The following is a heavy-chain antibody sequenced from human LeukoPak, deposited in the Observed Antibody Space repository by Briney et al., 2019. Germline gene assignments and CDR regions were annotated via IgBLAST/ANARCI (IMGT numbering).Heavy chain of an antibody. CDR3: ARETGKRITIFGVVSAAFDI. CDR1: GFTFSSYW. J-gene: IGHJ3*02. V-gene: IGHV3-74*01. Sequence: GGSLRLSCAASGFTFSSYWMYWVRQAPGKGLVWVSRINSDGSSTSYADSVKGRFTISRANAKNTLYLQMNSLRAVDTAVYYCARETGKRITIFGVVSAAFDIWGQGTMVTVSS. CDR2: INSDGSST. D-gene: IGHD3-3*01.